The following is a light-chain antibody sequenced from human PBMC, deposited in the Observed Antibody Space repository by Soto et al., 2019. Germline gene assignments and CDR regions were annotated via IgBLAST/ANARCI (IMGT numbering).Light chain of an antibody. CDR3: SSYTSTCTLV. CDR1: SSDVGAYKY. V-gene: IGLV2-14*01. CDR2: EVR. J-gene: IGLJ3*02. Sequence: QSALTQPASVSGSPGQSITISCTGTSSDVGAYKYVSWYQVHPGKAPKLIIYEVRSRPSVVSDRFSGSKSGNTASLTISGLQAEDEANYYCSSYTSTCTLVFGGGT.